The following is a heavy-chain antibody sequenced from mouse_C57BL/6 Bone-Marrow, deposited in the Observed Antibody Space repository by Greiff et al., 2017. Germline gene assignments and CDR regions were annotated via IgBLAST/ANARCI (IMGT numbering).Heavy chain of an antibody. J-gene: IGHJ3*01. CDR1: GYSITSGYY. Sequence: EVKLVESGPGLVKPSQSLSLTCSVTGYSITSGYYWNWIRQFPGNKLEWMGYISYDGSNNYNPSLKNRISITRDTSKNQFFLKLNSVTTEDTATYYCARHEGIYYDYDEFAYWGQGTLVTVSA. D-gene: IGHD2-4*01. CDR3: ARHEGIYYDYDEFAY. CDR2: ISYDGSN. V-gene: IGHV3-6*01.